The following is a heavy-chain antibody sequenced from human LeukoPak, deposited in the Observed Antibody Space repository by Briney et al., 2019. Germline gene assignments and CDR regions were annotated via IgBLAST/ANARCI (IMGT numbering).Heavy chain of an antibody. J-gene: IGHJ6*03. CDR3: ARTTEGGYTYGYFYYYYMDV. Sequence: SETLSLTCTVSGVSISSYYWSWIRQPAGKGLEWIGRIYISGSGSTNYNPSLKSRATISVDTSKNHFSLKLSSVTAADTAVYYCARTTEGGYTYGYFYYYYMDVWGKGTTVTISS. V-gene: IGHV4-4*07. CDR2: IYISGSGST. D-gene: IGHD5-18*01. CDR1: GVSISSYY.